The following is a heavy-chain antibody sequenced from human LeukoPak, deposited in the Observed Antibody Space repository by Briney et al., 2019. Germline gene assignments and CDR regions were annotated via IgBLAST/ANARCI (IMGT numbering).Heavy chain of an antibody. CDR2: MNPNSGNT. J-gene: IGHJ5*02. Sequence: ASVKVSCKATGYTFTSYDINWVRQATGQGLEWMGWMNPNSGNTGYAQKFQGRVTITRNTSIGTANMELSSLRSEDTAVYYCARGLEVFSGGDPGYWFDPWGQGTLVTVSS. D-gene: IGHD2-21*01. CDR3: ARGLEVFSGGDPGYWFDP. V-gene: IGHV1-8*03. CDR1: GYTFTSYD.